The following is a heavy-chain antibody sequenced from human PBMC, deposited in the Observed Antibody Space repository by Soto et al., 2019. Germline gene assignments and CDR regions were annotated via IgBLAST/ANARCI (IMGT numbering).Heavy chain of an antibody. D-gene: IGHD3-10*01. CDR1: GFTVISNY. Sequence: GGSLRLSCAASGFTVISNYMSWVRQAPGKGLEWVSVIYSGGSTYYADSVKGRFTISRDNSKNTLYLQMNSLRAEDAAVYYCARHITMDPLLVYWGQGTLVTVSS. CDR3: ARHITMDPLLVY. J-gene: IGHJ4*02. CDR2: IYSGGST. V-gene: IGHV3-53*01.